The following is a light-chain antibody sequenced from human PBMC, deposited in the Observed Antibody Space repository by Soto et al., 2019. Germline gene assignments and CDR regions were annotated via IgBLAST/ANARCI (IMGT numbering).Light chain of an antibody. CDR1: SSNVATNS. V-gene: IGLV1-44*01. Sequence: QSALTQPPSMSGTPGQRVAISCSGSSSNVATNSVNWYQQFPTTAPKLLIYTNNRRPSEVPDRFSASKSGTSASLAISGLQSEDEAHYYCAVWDDNLNAVVFGGGTKLTVL. J-gene: IGLJ2*01. CDR2: TNN. CDR3: AVWDDNLNAVV.